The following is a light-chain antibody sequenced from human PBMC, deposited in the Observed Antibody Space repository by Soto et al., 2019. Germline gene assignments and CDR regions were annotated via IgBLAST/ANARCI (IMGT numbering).Light chain of an antibody. J-gene: IGLJ3*02. CDR2: EVN. Sequence: QSVLTQPPSASGSRGQSVTISCTGTSSDIGAYNYVSWYQQHPGKAPKLMISEVNKRPSGVPDRFSGSKSGNTASLTVSGLQAEDEADYYCSSYSSNFWVFGGGTKLTVL. V-gene: IGLV2-8*01. CDR1: SSDIGAYNY. CDR3: SSYSSNFWV.